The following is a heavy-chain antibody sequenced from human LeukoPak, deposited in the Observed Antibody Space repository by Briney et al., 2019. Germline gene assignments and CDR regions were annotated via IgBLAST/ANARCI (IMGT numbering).Heavy chain of an antibody. J-gene: IGHJ4*02. V-gene: IGHV4-61*02. CDR3: ARGDWYSSGWSFDY. Sequence: PSQTLSLTCTVSGGSFSSGSYYWSWIRQPTGKGLEWVGRIYSSGSTNYNPSLKSRVTISVDTYKNQLSLKLSSVTAADTAVYYCARGDWYSSGWSFDYWGQGTLVTVSS. CDR2: IYSSGST. D-gene: IGHD6-19*01. CDR1: GGSFSSGSYY.